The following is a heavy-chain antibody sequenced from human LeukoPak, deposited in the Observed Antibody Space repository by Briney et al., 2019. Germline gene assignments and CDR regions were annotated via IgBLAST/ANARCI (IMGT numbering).Heavy chain of an antibody. D-gene: IGHD2-2*01. CDR2: IYHSGST. Sequence: KTSETLSLTCAVSGYSISSGYYWGWIRQPPGKGLEWIGSIYHSGSTYYNPSLKSRVTISVDTPQNQFSLKLSSVTAADTAVYYCARQRGDCSSTSCYAPNWGQGTLVTVSS. CDR3: ARQRGDCSSTSCYAPN. CDR1: GYSISSGYY. J-gene: IGHJ4*02. V-gene: IGHV4-38-2*01.